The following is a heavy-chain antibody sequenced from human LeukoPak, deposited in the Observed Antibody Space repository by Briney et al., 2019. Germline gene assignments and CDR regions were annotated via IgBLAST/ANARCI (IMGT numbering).Heavy chain of an antibody. D-gene: IGHD4-17*01. Sequence: SETLSLTCTVSGGSISSGSYYWGWIRQPPGKGLEWIGSIYYSGSTYYNPSLKSRVTISVDTSKNQFSLKLRSVTAADTAVYYCARDYGDFECYFDYWGQGTLVTVSS. V-gene: IGHV4-39*02. J-gene: IGHJ4*02. CDR3: ARDYGDFECYFDY. CDR2: IYYSGST. CDR1: GGSISSGSYY.